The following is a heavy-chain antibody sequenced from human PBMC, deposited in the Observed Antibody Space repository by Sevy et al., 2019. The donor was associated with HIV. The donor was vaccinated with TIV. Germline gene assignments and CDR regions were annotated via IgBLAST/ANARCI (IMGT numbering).Heavy chain of an antibody. J-gene: IGHJ4*02. CDR3: ARDPMYYYGSGPHRDY. CDR1: GYTFTNYG. D-gene: IGHD3-10*01. V-gene: IGHV1-18*01. CDR2: ISAYNGNT. Sequence: ASVKVSCKASGYTFTNYGISWVRQAPGQGLEWMGWISAYNGNTNYAQKLRGRVTMTTDTSTSTAYMELRSLRSDDTAVYYCARDPMYYYGSGPHRDYWGQGTLVTVSS.